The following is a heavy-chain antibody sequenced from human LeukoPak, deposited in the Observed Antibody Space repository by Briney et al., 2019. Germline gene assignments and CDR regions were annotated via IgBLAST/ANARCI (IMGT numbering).Heavy chain of an antibody. Sequence: GGSLRLSCAASGFIFSSDAMSWVRQAPGKGLEWVSAISGSGGSTYYADSVKGRFTISRDNSKNTLYLQMNSLRAEDTAVYYCAKDSGSYSNPYYFDYWGQGTLVTVSS. J-gene: IGHJ4*02. V-gene: IGHV3-23*01. D-gene: IGHD1-26*01. CDR1: GFIFSSDA. CDR3: AKDSGSYSNPYYFDY. CDR2: ISGSGGST.